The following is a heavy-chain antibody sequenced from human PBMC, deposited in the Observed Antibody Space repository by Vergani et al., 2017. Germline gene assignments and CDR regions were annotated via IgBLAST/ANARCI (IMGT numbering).Heavy chain of an antibody. CDR3: ARERDSSGWYDY. V-gene: IGHV3-13*01. J-gene: IGHJ4*02. CDR2: IGTAGDT. D-gene: IGHD6-19*01. CDR1: GFTFSSYD. Sequence: EVQLVESGGGLVQPGGSLRLSCAASGFTFSSYDMHWVRQATGKGLEWVSAIGTAGDTYYPGSVKGRFTISRENAKNSLYLQRNSLRAGDTAVYYCARERDSSGWYDYWGQGTLVTVSS.